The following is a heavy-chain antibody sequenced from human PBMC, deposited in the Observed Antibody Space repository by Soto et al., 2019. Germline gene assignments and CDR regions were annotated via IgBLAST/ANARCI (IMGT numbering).Heavy chain of an antibody. Sequence: PSETLSLTCTVSGGSTSSDNYWSWIRQPPGKGLEWIGHIYYSGNTDYNPSLKSRLAISIDTSKKQFSLKLSSVTAADTAVYFCAREGGESSDGLYYFDSCGQGSLVTV. CDR3: AREGGESSDGLYYFDS. D-gene: IGHD3-16*01. V-gene: IGHV4-30-4*01. J-gene: IGHJ4*02. CDR1: GGSTSSDNY. CDR2: IYYSGNT.